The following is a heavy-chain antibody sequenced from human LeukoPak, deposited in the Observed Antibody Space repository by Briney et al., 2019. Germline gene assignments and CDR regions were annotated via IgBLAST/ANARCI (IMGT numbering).Heavy chain of an antibody. CDR2: INSDRGFT. D-gene: IGHD3-9*01. J-gene: IGHJ5*02. V-gene: IGHV1-2*02. Sequence: ASVKVSCKASGYTFTGYYMNWVRQAPGQGLEWMGWINSDRGFTKYAQKFQGRVTMTRDTSITTVYMDLTRLTSDDTAVYYCARNFDMKGFDPWGQGTLVTVSS. CDR3: ARNFDMKGFDP. CDR1: GYTFTGYY.